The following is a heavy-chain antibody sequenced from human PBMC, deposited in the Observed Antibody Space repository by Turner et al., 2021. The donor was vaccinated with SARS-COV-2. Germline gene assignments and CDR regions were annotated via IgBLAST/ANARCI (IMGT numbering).Heavy chain of an antibody. CDR1: GFTVSSNY. J-gene: IGHJ6*02. CDR3: ARDGAWKPEGMDV. Sequence: EVQLVESGGGLILPGGSLRLSCAASGFTVSSNYMSWVRQAPGKGLELVSVIYSGGSTYYADSVKGRFTISRDNSKNTLYLQMNSLRAEDTAVYYCARDGAWKPEGMDVWGQGTTVTVSS. V-gene: IGHV3-53*01. CDR2: IYSGGST. D-gene: IGHD1-1*01.